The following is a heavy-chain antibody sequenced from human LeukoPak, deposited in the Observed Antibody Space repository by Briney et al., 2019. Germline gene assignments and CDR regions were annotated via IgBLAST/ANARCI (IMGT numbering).Heavy chain of an antibody. J-gene: IGHJ3*01. CDR1: GGSFKNHF. CDR2: VSHNGST. Sequence: SETLSLTCAVSGGSFKNHFWTWIRQAPGKGLEWVGEVSHNGSTVYNPSLESRITISVDTSKKQFSLRVNSVTVADAAVCYCARDQSFEMDAFDVWGQGTMVTVSS. D-gene: IGHD5-24*01. CDR3: ARDQSFEMDAFDV. V-gene: IGHV4-34*01.